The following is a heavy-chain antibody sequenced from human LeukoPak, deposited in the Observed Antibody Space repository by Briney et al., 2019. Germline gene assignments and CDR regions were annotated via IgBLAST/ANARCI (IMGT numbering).Heavy chain of an antibody. CDR1: GGSISSSSYY. Sequence: SETLSLTCTVSGGSISSSSYYWGWIRQPPGKGLEWIGSIYYSGSTYYNPSLKSRVTISVDTSKNQFSLKLSSVTAADTAVYYCARDWSHNWFDPWGQGTLVTVSS. CDR3: ARDWSHNWFDP. V-gene: IGHV4-39*07. CDR2: IYYSGST. J-gene: IGHJ5*02.